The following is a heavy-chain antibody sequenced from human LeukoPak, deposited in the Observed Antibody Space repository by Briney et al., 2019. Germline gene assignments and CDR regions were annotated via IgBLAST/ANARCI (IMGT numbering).Heavy chain of an antibody. CDR3: ANFGDLVLGIDY. V-gene: IGHV3-23*01. D-gene: IGHD3-10*01. J-gene: IGHJ4*02. CDR1: GYTFSSYA. Sequence: GGSLRLSCAASGYTFSSYAMSCVRQAPGKALEGVSAISGSGRSTYYADSVKGRFTISRDNSKNTLYLQMNSLRAEDTDVYYCANFGDLVLGIDYWGQGTLVTVSS. CDR2: ISGSGRST.